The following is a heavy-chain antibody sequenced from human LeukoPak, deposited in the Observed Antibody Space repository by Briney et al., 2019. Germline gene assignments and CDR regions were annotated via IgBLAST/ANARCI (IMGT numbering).Heavy chain of an antibody. CDR3: ARHLLLEWFNWFDP. V-gene: IGHV4-39*01. D-gene: IGHD3-3*01. J-gene: IGHJ5*02. CDR2: IYYSGST. Sequence: PSETLSLTCTVSGGSISSYYWGWIRQPPGKGLEWIGSIYYSGSTYYNPSLKSRVTISVDTSKNQFSLKLSSVTAADTAVYYCARHLLLEWFNWFDPWGQGTLVTVSS. CDR1: GGSISSYY.